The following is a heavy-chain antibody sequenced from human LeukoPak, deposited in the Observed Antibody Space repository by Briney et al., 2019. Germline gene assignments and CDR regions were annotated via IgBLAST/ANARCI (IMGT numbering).Heavy chain of an antibody. CDR2: INHSGST. CDR1: GGSFSGYY. Sequence: PSETLSLTCAVYGGSFSGYYWSWIRQPPGKGLVWIGEINHSGSTNYNPSLKSRVTISVDTSKNQFSLKLSSVTAADTAVYYCASRLRRRYDYWGQGTLVTVSS. V-gene: IGHV4-34*01. CDR3: ASRLRRRYDY. J-gene: IGHJ4*02. D-gene: IGHD4-17*01.